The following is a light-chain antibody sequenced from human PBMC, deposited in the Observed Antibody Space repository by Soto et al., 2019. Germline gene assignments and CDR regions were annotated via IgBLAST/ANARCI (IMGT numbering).Light chain of an antibody. CDR3: QQYTSSLIT. Sequence: EIVMTQSPATLSLSPGERATLSCRASQSVSSNLAWYQQKPGQAPRLLIYGASGRATGIPDRFSGSGSGTVFTLTISRLEPEDFAVYYCQQYTSSLITFGQGTRLEIK. CDR2: GAS. CDR1: QSVSSN. J-gene: IGKJ5*01. V-gene: IGKV3-20*01.